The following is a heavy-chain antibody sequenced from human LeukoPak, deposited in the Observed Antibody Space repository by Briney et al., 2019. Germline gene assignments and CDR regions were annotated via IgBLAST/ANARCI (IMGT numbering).Heavy chain of an antibody. V-gene: IGHV1-18*01. CDR1: DYPFTSYG. CDR2: ISAYNGNT. CDR3: AREGGIARPPYLYYYIDV. J-gene: IGHJ6*03. Sequence: GASVKVSCKASDYPFTSYGITWVRQAPGQGLEWMGWISAYNGNTNYAQEFQDRVIMTTDTSTSTAYMELRSLRSDDTAVYYCAREGGIARPPYLYYYIDVWGKGTTVTVSS. D-gene: IGHD6-6*01.